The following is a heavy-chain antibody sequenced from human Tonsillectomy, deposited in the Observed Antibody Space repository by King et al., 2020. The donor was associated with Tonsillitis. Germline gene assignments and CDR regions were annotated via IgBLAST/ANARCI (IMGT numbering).Heavy chain of an antibody. J-gene: IGHJ4*02. D-gene: IGHD4-17*01. V-gene: IGHV4-30-4*07. CDR2: IYYSGST. Sequence: QLQESGPGLVKPSQTLSLICAVSGGSISSGGYSWSWIRQPPGKGLEWIGYIYYSGSTYYNPSLKSRVTISVDTSKNQFYLKLRSVTAADTAVYYCARGPPHGDFLDYWGQGTLVTVSS. CDR3: ARGPPHGDFLDY. CDR1: GGSISSGGYS.